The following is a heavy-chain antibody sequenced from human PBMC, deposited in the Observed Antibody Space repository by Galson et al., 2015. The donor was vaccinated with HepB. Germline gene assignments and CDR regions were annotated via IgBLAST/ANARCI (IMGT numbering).Heavy chain of an antibody. Sequence: SLRLSCAVSGFTFSSYSLNWVRQAPGKGLEWVAYISSSSSSIYYADSVKGRFTVSRDNVRNSLFLRMDSLSTEDTAIYYCVRDWRHHASGSYYEYWGQGTLVTVSS. CDR2: ISSSSSSI. CDR1: GFTFSSYS. CDR3: VRDWRHHASGSYYEY. V-gene: IGHV3-48*01. J-gene: IGHJ4*02. D-gene: IGHD3-10*01.